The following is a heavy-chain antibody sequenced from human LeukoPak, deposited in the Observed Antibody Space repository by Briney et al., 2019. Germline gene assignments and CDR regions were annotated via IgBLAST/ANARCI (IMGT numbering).Heavy chain of an antibody. CDR3: ARVDGAMGSLDY. J-gene: IGHJ4*02. Sequence: GGSLRLSCAASGFTFSTYAMHWVRQAPGKGLEGVAVIWYDGSNKNYVDSVKGRFTISRDNAKNTLYLQMNSLRAEDTAVYYCARVDGAMGSLDYWGQGMLVTVSS. CDR1: GFTFSTYA. V-gene: IGHV3-33*01. CDR2: IWYDGSNK. D-gene: IGHD5-18*01.